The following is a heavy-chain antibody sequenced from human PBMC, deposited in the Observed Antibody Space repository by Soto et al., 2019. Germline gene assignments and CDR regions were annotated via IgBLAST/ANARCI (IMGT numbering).Heavy chain of an antibody. CDR3: AREVWLNDYYYYGMDV. CDR1: GGSISSYY. CDR2: IYYSGST. J-gene: IGHJ6*02. D-gene: IGHD3-9*01. Sequence: SETLSLTCTVSGGSISSYYWSWIRQPPGNGLEWIGYIYYSGSTNYNPSLKSRVTISVDTSKNQFSLKLSSVTAADTAVYYCAREVWLNDYYYYGMDVWGQGTTVTVSS. V-gene: IGHV4-59*01.